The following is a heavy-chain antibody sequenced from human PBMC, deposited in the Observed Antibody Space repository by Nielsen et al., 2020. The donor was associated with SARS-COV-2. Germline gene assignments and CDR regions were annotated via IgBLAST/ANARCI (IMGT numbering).Heavy chain of an antibody. V-gene: IGHV3-9*01. CDR3: AKSSNSDYYYYYGMDV. J-gene: IGHJ6*02. CDR2: ISWNSGSR. D-gene: IGHD2-2*01. CDR1: GFSFDDYG. Sequence: GGSLRLSCATSGFSFDDYGMHWVRQAPGKGLEWVSGISWNSGSRGHADSVRGRFTISRDNAKKSLYLQMNNLRTEDTAVYYCAKSSNSDYYYYYGMDVWGRGTTVTVSS.